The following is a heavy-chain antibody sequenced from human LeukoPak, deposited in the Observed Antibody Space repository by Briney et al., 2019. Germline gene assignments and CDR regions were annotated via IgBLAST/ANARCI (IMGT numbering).Heavy chain of an antibody. Sequence: SDTLSLTCTVSGGSISSSSYCWGWIRQPPGKGLEWIENMYYSGRTYYNPSLKSRVTISVDTPKNQFSLKLSSVTAADTAVYYCARSPDAHSSGWYYFDYWGQGTLVTVSS. V-gene: IGHV4-39*01. CDR2: MYYSGRT. D-gene: IGHD6-19*01. CDR1: GGSISSSSYC. CDR3: ARSPDAHSSGWYYFDY. J-gene: IGHJ4*02.